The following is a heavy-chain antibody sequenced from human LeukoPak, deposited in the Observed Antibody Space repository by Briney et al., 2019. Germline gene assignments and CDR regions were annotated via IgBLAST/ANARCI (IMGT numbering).Heavy chain of an antibody. D-gene: IGHD3-22*01. CDR3: ARPNVYYYDSSPWYFDL. J-gene: IGHJ2*01. V-gene: IGHV3-21*01. CDR2: ISSSPSYI. CDR1: GFAFSSYS. Sequence: PGGSLRLSCAASGFAFSSYSMNWVRQAPGKGLEWVSSISSSPSYIYYADSVKGRFTISRDNAKNSLYLQMNSLRAEDTAVYYCARPNVYYYDSSPWYFDLWGRGTLVTVSS.